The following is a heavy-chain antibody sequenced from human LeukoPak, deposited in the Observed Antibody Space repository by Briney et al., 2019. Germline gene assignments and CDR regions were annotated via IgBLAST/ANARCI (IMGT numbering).Heavy chain of an antibody. CDR1: GFTFSSYS. CDR3: VRAGGIESAFD. D-gene: IGHD5-12*01. V-gene: IGHV3-21*01. Sequence: PGGSLRLSCAASGFTFSSYSMSWVRQAPGKGLEWVSSITSRSSHIYYADSVRGRFTISRDNAEKSLYLQMNSLRAEDTAVYYCVRAGGIESAFDWGQGTLVTVSS. CDR2: ITSRSSHI. J-gene: IGHJ4*02.